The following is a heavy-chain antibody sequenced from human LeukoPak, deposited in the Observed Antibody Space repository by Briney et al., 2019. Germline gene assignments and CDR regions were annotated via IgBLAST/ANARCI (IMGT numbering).Heavy chain of an antibody. CDR2: INPNSGGT. V-gene: IGHV1-2*02. Sequence: GASVKVSCKACGYTFTGYYMHWVRQAPGQGLEWMGWINPNSGGTNYAQKFQGRVTMTRDTSISTAYMELSRLRSDDTAVYYCARVPVAVAGRDYWGQGTLVTVSS. CDR3: ARVPVAVAGRDY. J-gene: IGHJ4*02. D-gene: IGHD6-19*01. CDR1: GYTFTGYY.